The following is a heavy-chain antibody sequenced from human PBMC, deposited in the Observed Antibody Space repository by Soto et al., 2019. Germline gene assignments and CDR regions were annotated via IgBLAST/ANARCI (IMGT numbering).Heavy chain of an antibody. CDR2: IKQDGSEK. CDR3: ARGSGSIAGAGTYYYYYYMDV. D-gene: IGHD3-10*01. CDR1: GFTFSSYW. J-gene: IGHJ6*03. V-gene: IGHV3-7*01. Sequence: SGGSLRLSCAASGFTFSSYWMSWVRQAPGKGLEWVANIKQDGSEKYYVDSVKGRFTISRDNAKNSLYLQMNSLRAEDTAVYYCARGSGSIAGAGTYYYYYYMDVWGKGTTVTVSS.